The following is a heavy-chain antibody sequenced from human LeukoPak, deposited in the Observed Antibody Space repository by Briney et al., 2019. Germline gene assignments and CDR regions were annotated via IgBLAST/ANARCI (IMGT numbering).Heavy chain of an antibody. CDR2: NYYSGST. CDR3: AKHTIAAAGTNYFDY. CDR1: GGSISSSSYY. Sequence: SETLSLTCTVSGGSISSSSYYWGWIRQPPGKGLEWIGSNYYSGSTYYNPSLKSRVTISVDTPKNQFSLKLSSVTAADTAVYYCAKHTIAAAGTNYFDYWGQGTLVTVSS. J-gene: IGHJ4*02. D-gene: IGHD6-13*01. V-gene: IGHV4-39*01.